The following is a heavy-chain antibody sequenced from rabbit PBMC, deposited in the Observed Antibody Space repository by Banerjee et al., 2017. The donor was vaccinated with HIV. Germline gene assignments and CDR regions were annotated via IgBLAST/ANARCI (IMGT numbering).Heavy chain of an antibody. V-gene: IGHV1S40*01. CDR3: ARQASSSGYYMDL. J-gene: IGHJ3*01. CDR2: VDTGSSGSS. Sequence: QSLEESGGDLVKPGASLTLTCTASGIDFSSYYYMCWVRQAPGKGLEWIACVDTGSSGSSYYASWAKGRFTISKTSTTVTLQMTSLTAADTATYFCARQASSSGYYMDLWGQGTLVTVS. D-gene: IGHD1-1*01. CDR1: GIDFSSYYY.